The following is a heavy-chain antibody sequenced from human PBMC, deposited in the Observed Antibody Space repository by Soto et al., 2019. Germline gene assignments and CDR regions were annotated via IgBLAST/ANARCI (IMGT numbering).Heavy chain of an antibody. CDR1: GGSISGYY. CDR2: IHYSGST. CDR3: ARGSAAGTKSPFDY. D-gene: IGHD6-13*01. Sequence: VQLQESGPGLVKPSETLSLTCTVSGGSISGYYWSWIRQSPGKGLEWIGYIHYSGSTNYNPSLKSRFTISVATSKNQLSLKRSSVTAADTAVYYCARGSAAGTKSPFDYWGQGTLVTVSS. J-gene: IGHJ4*02. V-gene: IGHV4-59*01.